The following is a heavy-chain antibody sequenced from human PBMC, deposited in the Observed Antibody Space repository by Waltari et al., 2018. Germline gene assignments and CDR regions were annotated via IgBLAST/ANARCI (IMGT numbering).Heavy chain of an antibody. Sequence: EVQLLESVGGLIKPGGSLRLSGAASGFTFSAYALSWVRQAPGKGLRYVSSITSGGSTYYADSVKGRFAISRDNSKNTLYLQMNSLGAEDTAVYYCAKLHYDTSGYYGKVDYWGQGTLVTVSS. J-gene: IGHJ4*02. D-gene: IGHD3-22*01. CDR1: GFTFSAYA. CDR2: ITSGGST. V-gene: IGHV3-23*01. CDR3: AKLHYDTSGYYGKVDY.